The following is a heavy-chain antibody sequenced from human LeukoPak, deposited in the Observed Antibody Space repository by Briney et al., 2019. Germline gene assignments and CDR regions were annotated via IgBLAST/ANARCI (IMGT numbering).Heavy chain of an antibody. CDR1: GYSFTSYW. CDR2: IDPSDSYT. V-gene: IGHV5-10-1*01. J-gene: IGHJ6*02. Sequence: GESLKISCQGSGYSFTSYWISWVRQMPGKGLEWMGRIDPSDSYTNYSPSFQGHVTISADKSISTAYLQWSSLKASDTAMYYCARPHALYSSSWDYYGMDVWGQGTTVTVSS. D-gene: IGHD6-13*01. CDR3: ARPHALYSSSWDYYGMDV.